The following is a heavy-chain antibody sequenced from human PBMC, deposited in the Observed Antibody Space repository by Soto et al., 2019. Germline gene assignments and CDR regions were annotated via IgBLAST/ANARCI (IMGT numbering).Heavy chain of an antibody. CDR3: VKGADSSGWYEY. D-gene: IGHD6-13*01. Sequence: VGSLRLSCSASVFTFSNSGMHWVRQAPFKGLGYVSAISRNGGSTYYADSVKGRFTISRDNSKNTLYLQMSSLRSEDAAVYYCVKGADSSGWYEYWGQGTLVTVSS. J-gene: IGHJ4*02. V-gene: IGHV3-64D*08. CDR1: VFTFSNSG. CDR2: ISRNGGST.